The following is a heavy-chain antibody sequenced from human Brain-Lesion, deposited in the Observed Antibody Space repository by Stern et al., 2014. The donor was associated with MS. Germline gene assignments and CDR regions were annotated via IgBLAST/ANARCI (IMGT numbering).Heavy chain of an antibody. V-gene: IGHV4-61*01. J-gene: IGHJ6*02. CDR2: IDLIGTT. CDR1: GGSVSRASYY. CDR3: ARDVYQPIWGYHYYLGMDV. D-gene: IGHD3-16*02. Sequence: VQLVESGPGLVKPSETLSLTCTVSGGSVSRASYYWTWIRQPPGKGLEWIGYIDLIGTTKYNPSLKSRVPFSVDTSRNQFSLNLRSVTAADTAVYYCARDVYQPIWGYHYYLGMDVWGQGATVAVSS.